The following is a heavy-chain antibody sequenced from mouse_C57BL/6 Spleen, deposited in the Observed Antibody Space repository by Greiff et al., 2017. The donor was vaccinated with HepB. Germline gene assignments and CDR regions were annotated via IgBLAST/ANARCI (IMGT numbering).Heavy chain of an antibody. V-gene: IGHV1-66*01. D-gene: IGHD3-2*02. J-gene: IGHJ3*01. CDR2: IYPGSGNT. Sequence: QVQLKQSGPELVKPGASVKISCKASGYSFTSYYIHWVKQRPGQGLEWIGWIYPGSGNTKYNEKFKGKATLTADTSSSTAYMQLSSLTSEDSAVYYCARDSSGLTLFAYWGQGTLVTVSA. CDR1: GYSFTSYY. CDR3: ARDSSGLTLFAY.